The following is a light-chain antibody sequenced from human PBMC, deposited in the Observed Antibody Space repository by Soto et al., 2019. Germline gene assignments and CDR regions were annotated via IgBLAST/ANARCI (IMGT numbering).Light chain of an antibody. J-gene: IGLJ1*01. CDR1: SSDVGGYNS. CDR3: CSYRSGSTLYV. V-gene: IGLV2-14*03. CDR2: DVS. Sequence: QSVLTQPASLSGSPGQSITISCTGTSSDVGGYNSVSWYQQHPGKAPKVIIFDVSSRPSGVSSRFSGSKSGNTASLTISGLQAEDEADCCSYRSGSTLYVFGAGIKLTVL.